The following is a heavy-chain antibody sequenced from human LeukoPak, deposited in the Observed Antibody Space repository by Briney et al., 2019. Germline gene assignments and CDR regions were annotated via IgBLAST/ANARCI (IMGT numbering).Heavy chain of an antibody. V-gene: IGHV3-21*04. Sequence: GGSLRLSCAASGFTFSSYSMNWVRQAPGKGLEWVSSISSSSSYIYYADSVKGRFTISGDNSKNTLYLQMNSLRAEDTAVYYCASTGYYDSSGYYYDYWGQGTLVTVSS. CDR3: ASTGYYDSSGYYYDY. CDR2: ISSSSSYI. D-gene: IGHD3-22*01. J-gene: IGHJ4*02. CDR1: GFTFSSYS.